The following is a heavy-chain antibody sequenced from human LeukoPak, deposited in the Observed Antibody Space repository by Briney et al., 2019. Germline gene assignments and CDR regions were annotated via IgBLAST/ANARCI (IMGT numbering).Heavy chain of an antibody. V-gene: IGHV4-38-2*02. CDR1: GYSISTGYY. J-gene: IGHJ6*03. CDR2: IYRSGST. CDR3: AGGDCSSTICYSPMDV. Sequence: SETLSLTCSVSGYSISTGYYWVWIRQSPGKGLEWIGSIYRSGSTNYNPSLKSRVTISVDTSNNQFSLKVSSVTAADTAVYYCAGGDCSSTICYSPMDVWGKGTTVTVSS. D-gene: IGHD2-2*01.